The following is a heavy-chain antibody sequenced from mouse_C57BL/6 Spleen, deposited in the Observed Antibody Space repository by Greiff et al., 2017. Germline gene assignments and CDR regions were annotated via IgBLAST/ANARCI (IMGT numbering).Heavy chain of an antibody. CDR3: ARSGGYLYAMDY. D-gene: IGHD2-2*01. J-gene: IGHJ4*01. CDR2: IDPSDSYT. Sequence: QVQLQQPGAELVKPGASVKLSCKASGYTFTSYWMQWVKQGPGQGLELIGEIDPSDSYTNYNQKFKGKATLTVDTSSSTAYMQLSSLTSEDSAVYYCARSGGYLYAMDYWGQGTSVTVSS. V-gene: IGHV1-50*01. CDR1: GYTFTSYW.